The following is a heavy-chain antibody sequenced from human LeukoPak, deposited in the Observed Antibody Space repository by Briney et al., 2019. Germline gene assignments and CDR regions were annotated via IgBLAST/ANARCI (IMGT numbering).Heavy chain of an antibody. V-gene: IGHV3-73*01. CDR1: GFTFSGSV. Sequence: PGGSLRLSCAASGFTFSGSVMHWVRQASGKGLEWVGRIRSKANSYATAYAASVKGRFTISRDDSKNTAYLQMNSLKTKDTAVYYCSVNYCSGGSCYMLWGQGTLVTVSS. CDR3: SVNYCSGGSCYML. CDR2: IRSKANSYAT. D-gene: IGHD2-15*01. J-gene: IGHJ4*02.